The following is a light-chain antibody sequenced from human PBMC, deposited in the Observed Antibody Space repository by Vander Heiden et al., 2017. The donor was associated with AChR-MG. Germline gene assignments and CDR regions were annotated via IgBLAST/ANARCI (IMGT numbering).Light chain of an antibody. CDR2: EGS. CDR3: CADAGSSPYV. J-gene: IGLJ1*01. V-gene: IGLV2-23*01. Sequence: QSALTQPASVSGSPGQSITISCTGTSSDVGSYNLVSWYQQHPGKAPKLMIYEGSKRASGVSNRFSGSKSGNTASLTISGLQAEDEADYYCCADAGSSPYVFGTGTKVTVL. CDR1: SSDVGSYNL.